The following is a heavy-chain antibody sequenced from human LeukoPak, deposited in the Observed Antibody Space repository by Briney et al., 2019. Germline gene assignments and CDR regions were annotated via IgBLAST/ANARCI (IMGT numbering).Heavy chain of an antibody. D-gene: IGHD6-19*01. CDR1: GFTFSDYY. J-gene: IGHJ4*02. V-gene: IGHV3-11*01. Sequence: GGSLRLSCAASGFTFSDYYMSWIRQAPGKGLEWISYISSSGSTIYYADSVKGRFTIPRDNAKNSLYLQMNSLRAEDTAVYYCARDRRYSSGWTSLDYWGQGTLVTVSS. CDR3: ARDRRYSSGWTSLDY. CDR2: ISSSGSTI.